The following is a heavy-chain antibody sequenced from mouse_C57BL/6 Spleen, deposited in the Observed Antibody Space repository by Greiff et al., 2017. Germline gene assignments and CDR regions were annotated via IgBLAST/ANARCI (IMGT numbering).Heavy chain of an antibody. J-gene: IGHJ4*01. CDR2: IWSGGST. Sequence: VMLVESGPGLVQPSQSLSITCTVSGFSLTSYGVHWVRQPPGKGLEWLGVIWSGGSTDYNAAFISRLSISKDNSKSQVFFIMNSLQADDTAIYYCSNYYGSSYDYDAMDYWGQGTSVTVSS. CDR1: GFSLTSYG. D-gene: IGHD1-1*01. V-gene: IGHV2-4*01. CDR3: SNYYGSSYDYDAMDY.